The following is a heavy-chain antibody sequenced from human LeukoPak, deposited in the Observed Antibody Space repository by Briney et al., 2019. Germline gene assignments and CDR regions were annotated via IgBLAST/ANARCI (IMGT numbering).Heavy chain of an antibody. CDR2: INSDGSST. Sequence: GGSLRLSCAASGFTFSSYWMHWVRQAPGKGLVWVSRINSDGSSTSYADSVKGRFTISRDNAKNSLYLQMNSLRAEDTAVYYCAELGITMIGGAWGKGTTVTISS. D-gene: IGHD3-10*02. J-gene: IGHJ6*04. CDR1: GFTFSSYW. CDR3: AELGITMIGGA. V-gene: IGHV3-74*01.